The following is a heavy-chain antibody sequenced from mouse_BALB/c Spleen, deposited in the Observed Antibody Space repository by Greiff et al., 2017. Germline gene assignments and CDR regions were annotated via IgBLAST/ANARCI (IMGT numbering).Heavy chain of an antibody. V-gene: IGHV1-14*01. Sequence: EVQLQQSGPELVKPGASVKMSCKASGYTFTSYVMHWVKQKPGQGLEWIGYINPYNDGTKYNEKFKGKATLTADKSSSTAYMQLSSLTSENSAVYFCARAYYGNLAWFAYWGQGTLVTVSA. CDR1: GYTFTSYV. CDR3: ARAYYGNLAWFAY. J-gene: IGHJ3*01. D-gene: IGHD2-10*01. CDR2: INPYNDGT.